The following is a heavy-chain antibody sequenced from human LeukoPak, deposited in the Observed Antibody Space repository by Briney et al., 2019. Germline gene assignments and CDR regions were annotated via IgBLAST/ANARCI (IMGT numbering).Heavy chain of an antibody. J-gene: IGHJ4*02. CDR2: ISSSSSSI. CDR3: WYYYDSSGYYYFDY. D-gene: IGHD3-22*01. V-gene: IGHV3-21*01. Sequence: PGGSLRLSCAASGFIFSSYSMNWVRQAPGKGLEWVSSISSSSSSIYYADSVKGRFTISRDNAKNSLYLQMNSLRAEDTAVYYCWYYYDSSGYYYFDYWGQGTLVTVSS. CDR1: GFIFSSYS.